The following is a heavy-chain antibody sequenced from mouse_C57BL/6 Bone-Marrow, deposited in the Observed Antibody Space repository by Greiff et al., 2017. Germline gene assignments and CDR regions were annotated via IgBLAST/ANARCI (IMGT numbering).Heavy chain of an antibody. Sequence: EVQVVESGGDLVKPGGSLKLSCAASGFTFSSYGMSWVRQTPDKRLEWVATISSGGSYTYYPDSVKGRFTISRDNAKNTLYLQMRSLKSEDTAMYYCARHVGSSPWFAYWGQGTLVTVSA. V-gene: IGHV5-6*01. J-gene: IGHJ3*01. CDR1: GFTFSSYG. CDR2: ISSGGSYT. CDR3: ARHVGSSPWFAY. D-gene: IGHD1-1*01.